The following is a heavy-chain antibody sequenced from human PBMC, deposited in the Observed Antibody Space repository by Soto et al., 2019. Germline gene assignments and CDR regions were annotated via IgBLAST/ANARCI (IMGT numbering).Heavy chain of an antibody. D-gene: IGHD2-15*01. V-gene: IGHV3-23*01. CDR2: IRGNGIST. CDR3: AKDGCPCGNCYTHFDF. CDR1: GFTFNTYA. J-gene: IGHJ4*02. Sequence: GGSLRLSCAASGFTFNTYAMSWVRQAPGKGLEWVSAIRGNGISTYYAVSVKGRFTISRDNSISTLYLQMNSLRAEDTAVYYFAKDGCPCGNCYTHFDFWGRGILVTVSS.